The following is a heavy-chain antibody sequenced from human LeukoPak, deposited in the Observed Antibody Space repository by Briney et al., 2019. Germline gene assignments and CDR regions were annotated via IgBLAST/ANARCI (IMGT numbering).Heavy chain of an antibody. J-gene: IGHJ4*02. D-gene: IGHD5-12*01. V-gene: IGHV1-2*02. CDR3: ARARELNSGYEEYYFDY. CDR1: GYTFTGDY. CDR2: INPNSGGT. Sequence: ASVKVSCKASGYTFTGDYIHWVRQAPGQGLEWMGWINPNSGGTNYAQKFQGRVTMTRDTSISTAYMELSRLRSDDTAVYYCARARELNSGYEEYYFDYWGQGTLVTVSS.